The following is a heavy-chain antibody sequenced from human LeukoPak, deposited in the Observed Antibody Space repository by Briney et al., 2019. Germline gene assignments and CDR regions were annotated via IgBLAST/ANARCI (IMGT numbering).Heavy chain of an antibody. D-gene: IGHD3-10*01. CDR2: IYPGDSNV. CDR1: GYIFTTHW. CDR3: ARHYSVPPYGPLDY. V-gene: IGHV5-51*01. J-gene: IGHJ4*02. Sequence: GESLKISCKGYGYIFTTHWIGWVRQMPGRGLEWMAIIYPGDSNVKYNPSFQGQVTISATESITTAYLQWSSLKASDTAMYYCARHYSVPPYGPLDYWGQGTLVTVSS.